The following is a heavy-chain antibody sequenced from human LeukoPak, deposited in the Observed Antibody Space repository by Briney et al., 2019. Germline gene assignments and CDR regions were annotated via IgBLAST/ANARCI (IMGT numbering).Heavy chain of an antibody. CDR1: GGSISSSSYY. V-gene: IGHV4-39*07. J-gene: IGHJ5*02. CDR2: IYYSGST. Sequence: KPSEILSLTCTVSGGSISSSSYYWGWIRQPPGKGLEWIGSIYYSGSTYYNPSLKSRVTISVDTSKNQFSLKLSSVTAADTAVYYCARDRSNIVVVPAAIDPWGQGTLVTVSS. D-gene: IGHD2-2*01. CDR3: ARDRSNIVVVPAAIDP.